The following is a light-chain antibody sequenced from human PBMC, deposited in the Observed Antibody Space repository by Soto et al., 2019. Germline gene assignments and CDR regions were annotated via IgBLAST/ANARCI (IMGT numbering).Light chain of an antibody. CDR3: QQYNNWPPIT. CDR2: GAS. Sequence: IVMTQSPDTLSASPGERVSVSCRSSQSVNHNLAWYQQKPGQAPRLLIYGASTRATGIPARFSGSGSGTEITLTISSLQSEDFAVYYCQQYNNWPPITFGQGTRLEVK. CDR1: QSVNHN. V-gene: IGKV3-15*01. J-gene: IGKJ5*01.